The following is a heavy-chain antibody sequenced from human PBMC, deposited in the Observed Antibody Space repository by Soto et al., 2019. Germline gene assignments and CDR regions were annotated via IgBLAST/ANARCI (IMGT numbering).Heavy chain of an antibody. V-gene: IGHV3-23*01. CDR1: GFTFSSYA. CDR2: ISGSGGST. J-gene: IGHJ4*02. CDR3: AKGRRGGITIFGVVTSFDY. D-gene: IGHD3-3*01. Sequence: EVQLLESGGGLVQPGGSLRLSCAASGFTFSSYAMSWVRQAPGKGLEWVSAISGSGGSTYYADSVKGRFTISRDNSKNTLYLQMNSLMAEDTAVYYCAKGRRGGITIFGVVTSFDYWGQGTLVTVSS.